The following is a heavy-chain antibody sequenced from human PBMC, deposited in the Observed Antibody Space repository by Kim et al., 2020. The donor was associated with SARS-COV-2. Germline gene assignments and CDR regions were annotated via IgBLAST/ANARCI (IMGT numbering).Heavy chain of an antibody. CDR2: MNPNIGNA. V-gene: IGHV1-8*01. Sequence: ASVKVSCKASGYTFTSYDPNWVRQATGQGLEWMGWMNPNIGNAGYAQKFQGRVTMTMDPSISTAYMELSSLKSEDTAVYYCARGVRTIPNYDSWGQGTRV. CDR3: ARGVRTIPNYDS. CDR1: GYTFTSYD. D-gene: IGHD3-9*01. J-gene: IGHJ4*02.